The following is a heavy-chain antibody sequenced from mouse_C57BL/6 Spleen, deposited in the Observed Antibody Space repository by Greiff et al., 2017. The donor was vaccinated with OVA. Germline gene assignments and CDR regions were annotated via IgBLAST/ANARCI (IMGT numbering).Heavy chain of an antibody. J-gene: IGHJ3*01. V-gene: IGHV1-4*01. CDR1: GYTFTSYT. CDR2: INPSSGYT. D-gene: IGHD3-2*01. Sequence: QVQLQQSGAELARPGASVKMSCKASGYTFTSYTMHWVKQRPGQGLEWIGYINPSSGYTKYNQKFKGKATLTADKSSSTAYMQLSSLTSEDSAVYYCARERARAPAWFAYWGQGTLVTVSA. CDR3: ARERARAPAWFAY.